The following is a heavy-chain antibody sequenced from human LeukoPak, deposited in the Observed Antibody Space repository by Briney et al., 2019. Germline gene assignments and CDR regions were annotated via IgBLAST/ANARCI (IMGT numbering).Heavy chain of an antibody. CDR1: GGSLSSHYY. CDR2: IYYSGST. Sequence: SETLSLTCTVSGGSLSSHYYWAWIRQPPGKGLEWIGTIYYSGSTYHNPSLKSRVTISVDTSKNQFSLKLSSVTAADTAVYYCARDGGALRGGYFDYWGQGTLVTVSS. V-gene: IGHV4-39*07. D-gene: IGHD3-16*01. J-gene: IGHJ4*02. CDR3: ARDGGALRGGYFDY.